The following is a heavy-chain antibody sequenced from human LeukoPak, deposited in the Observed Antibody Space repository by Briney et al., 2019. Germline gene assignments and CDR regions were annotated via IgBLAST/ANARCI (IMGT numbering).Heavy chain of an antibody. CDR1: GHSIINSYY. J-gene: IGHJ4*02. Sequence: PSETLSLTCIVSGHSIINSYYWGWIRQPPGKGLEWIGSIHHSGATYYNPSLKSRVTISIDTSKNQFSLKLNSVTAADTAVYYCARHGGYCSSTSCLGGEWGQGTLVTVSS. D-gene: IGHD2-2*01. CDR2: IHHSGAT. V-gene: IGHV4-38-2*02. CDR3: ARHGGYCSSTSCLGGE.